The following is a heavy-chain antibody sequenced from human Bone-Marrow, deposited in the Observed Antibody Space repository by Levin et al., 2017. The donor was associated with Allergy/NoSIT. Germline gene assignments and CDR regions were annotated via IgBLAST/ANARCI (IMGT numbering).Heavy chain of an antibody. Sequence: GGSLRLSCAASGVTVSNNYMAWVRQAPGRGLEWVSLIYSAGESRYADSVRGRFTISRDSATNTVYLDMKSLRAEDTAIYYCARNVPVTDLGYWGRGTLVTVSS. CDR2: IYSAGES. J-gene: IGHJ4*02. V-gene: IGHV3-53*01. CDR3: ARNVPVTDLGY. CDR1: GVTVSNNY. D-gene: IGHD1-14*01.